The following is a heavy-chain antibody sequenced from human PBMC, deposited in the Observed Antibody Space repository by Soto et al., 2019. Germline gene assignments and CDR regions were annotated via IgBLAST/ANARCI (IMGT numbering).Heavy chain of an antibody. Sequence: GESLKISCKGSGYSFTSYWIGWVRQMPGKGLEWMGIIYPGDSDTRYSPSFQGQVTISADKSISTAYLQWSSLKASDTAMYYCATASNYEYYYYYGMDVWGQGTTVTVSS. CDR2: IYPGDSDT. CDR3: ATASNYEYYYYYGMDV. J-gene: IGHJ6*02. CDR1: GYSFTSYW. D-gene: IGHD4-4*01. V-gene: IGHV5-51*01.